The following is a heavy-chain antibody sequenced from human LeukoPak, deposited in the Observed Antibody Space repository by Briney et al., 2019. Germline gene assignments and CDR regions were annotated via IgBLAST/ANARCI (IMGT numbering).Heavy chain of an antibody. J-gene: IGHJ4*02. V-gene: IGHV1-69*01. D-gene: IGHD5-24*01. CDR2: IVPKYYTT. CDR1: GGSFSSST. CDR3: ARDYTIKAPYFDY. Sequence: SVTVSCKASGGSFSSSTINWVRQAPGQGLEWMGEIVPKYYTTNYAQKFQGRVTISADSSTSTAYMELSSLTSEDTAVYYCARDYTIKAPYFDYWGQGTLVTVSP.